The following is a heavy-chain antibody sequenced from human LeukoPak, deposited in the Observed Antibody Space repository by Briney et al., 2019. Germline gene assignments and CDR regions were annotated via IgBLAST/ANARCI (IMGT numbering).Heavy chain of an antibody. D-gene: IGHD2-2*01. CDR1: GFTFSSYG. CDR3: AKDIVVVPAAHEGDY. J-gene: IGHJ4*02. V-gene: IGHV3-30*18. CDR2: ISYDGSNK. Sequence: PGGSLRLSCAASGFTFSSYGMHWVRQAPGKGLEWVAVISYDGSNKYYADSVKGRFTISRDNSKNTLYLQMNSLRAEDTAVYYCAKDIVVVPAAHEGDYWGQGTLVTVSS.